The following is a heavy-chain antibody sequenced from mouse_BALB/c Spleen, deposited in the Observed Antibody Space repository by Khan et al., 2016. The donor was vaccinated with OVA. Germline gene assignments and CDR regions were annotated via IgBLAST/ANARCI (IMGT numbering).Heavy chain of an antibody. J-gene: IGHJ4*01. D-gene: IGHD2-10*01. CDR2: IWSDGST. CDR1: GFSLTDYG. CDR3: ARQPYYHYYIMDY. Sequence: VELVESGPGLVAPSQSLSITCTISGFSLTDYGVHWVRQPPGRGLEWLVVIWSDGSTTYNSALKSRLSIIKDNSKSQIFLKMNSLQTDDTAMYXCARQPYYHYYIMDYWGQGTSVTVSS. V-gene: IGHV2-6-1*01.